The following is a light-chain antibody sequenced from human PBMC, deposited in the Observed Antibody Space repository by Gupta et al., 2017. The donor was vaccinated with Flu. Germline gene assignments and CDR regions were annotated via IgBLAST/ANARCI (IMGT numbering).Light chain of an antibody. CDR1: SSDVAHYNL. V-gene: IGLV2-23*02. CDR3: CAYAGSTTYFV. CDR2: EFT. Sequence: QSALTQPASVSGSPGQSITISCAGTSSDVAHYNLVSWYQQHPGKAPNVMIYEFTKRPSGVSNRFSGSKSGSTASLTISGLQAEDEADYYCCAYAGSTTYFVFGPGTKVTVL. J-gene: IGLJ1*01.